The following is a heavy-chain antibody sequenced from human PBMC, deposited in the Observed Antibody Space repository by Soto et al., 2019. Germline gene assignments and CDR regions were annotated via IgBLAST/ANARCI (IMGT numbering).Heavy chain of an antibody. V-gene: IGHV4-31*03. J-gene: IGHJ3*02. CDR3: AREVAGSSGVDAFDI. CDR2: IYYSGST. CDR1: GGSISSGGYY. D-gene: IGHD6-19*01. Sequence: QVQLQESGPGLVKPSQTLSLTCTVSGGSISSGGYYWSWIRQHPGKGLEWIGYIYYSGSTYYNPSLKSRVTISVDPSKNQFSLKLSSVTAADTAVYYCAREVAGSSGVDAFDIWGQGTMVTVSS.